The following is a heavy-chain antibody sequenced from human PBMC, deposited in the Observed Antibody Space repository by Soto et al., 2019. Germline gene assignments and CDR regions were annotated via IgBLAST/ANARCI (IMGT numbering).Heavy chain of an antibody. CDR3: APVFEY. Sequence: VPLVESGGGSVHPGGSLRLSCVVSGIPFSGYWMHWVRQVPGKGPVWVARVDSAGSGTSYVDSVKGRFTISRDNAKNTVSLQMDSLRVEDTAVYYCAPVFEYWGQGIPVTVSS. CDR2: VDSAGSGT. J-gene: IGHJ4*02. CDR1: GIPFSGYW. V-gene: IGHV3-74*01.